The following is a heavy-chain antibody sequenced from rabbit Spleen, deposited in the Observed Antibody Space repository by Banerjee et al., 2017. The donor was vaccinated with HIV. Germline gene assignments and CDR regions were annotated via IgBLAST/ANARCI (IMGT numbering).Heavy chain of an antibody. CDR2: IPIGDGAT. V-gene: IGHV1S40*01. Sequence: QSLEESGGGLVKPGASLTLTCKASGFSFSSSYYMCWVRQAPGKGLEWIACIPIGDGATYYASWAKGRFTISKTSPTTVTLQMTGLTAADTATYFCARNYVNVFDPWGPGTLVTVS. CDR3: ARNYVNVFDP. J-gene: IGHJ2*01. CDR1: GFSFSSSYY. D-gene: IGHD1-1*01.